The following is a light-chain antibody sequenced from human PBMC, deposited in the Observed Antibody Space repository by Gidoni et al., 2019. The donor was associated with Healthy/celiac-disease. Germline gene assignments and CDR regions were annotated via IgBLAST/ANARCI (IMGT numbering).Light chain of an antibody. CDR1: QGISSF. Sequence: IPLTLSPSFLSASVGDRVTITCRASQGISSFLAWYQQKPGKAPKLLIYAAATLQRGVPSRFSGSGSGTEFTLTISSLQPEDFATYYCQQLNSYPPVTFGGGTKVEIK. J-gene: IGKJ4*01. CDR2: AAA. V-gene: IGKV1-9*01. CDR3: QQLNSYPPVT.